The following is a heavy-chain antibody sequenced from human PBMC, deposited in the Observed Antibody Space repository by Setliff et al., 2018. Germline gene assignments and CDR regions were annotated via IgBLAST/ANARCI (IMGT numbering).Heavy chain of an antibody. D-gene: IGHD2-15*01. J-gene: IGHJ6*03. Sequence: PGGSLRLSCAASGFTFSGYSMNWVRQAPGKGLEWVGRIKTKAAGETTDYAAPVKDRFTISREDSRNTLDLQMNSLKTEDRAVYYCAGIRLCGGRVICPPGRYVDVWGKGTTVTVSS. V-gene: IGHV3-15*01. CDR3: AGIRLCGGRVICPPGRYVDV. CDR1: GFTFSGYS. CDR2: IKTKAAGETT.